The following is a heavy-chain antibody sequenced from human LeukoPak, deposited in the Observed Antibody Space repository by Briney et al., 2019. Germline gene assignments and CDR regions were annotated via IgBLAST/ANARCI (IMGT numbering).Heavy chain of an antibody. V-gene: IGHV3-30*18. CDR1: GFTFSSYG. CDR3: ANLRVGAAGTTTMKNYYYYYGMDV. CDR2: ISYDGSNK. J-gene: IGHJ6*02. D-gene: IGHD6-13*01. Sequence: GRSLRLSCAASGFTFSSYGMHWVRQAPGKGLEWVAVISYDGSNKYYADSVKGRFTISRDNSKNTLYLQMNSLRAEDTAVYYCANLRVGAAGTTTMKNYYYYYGMDVWGQGTTVTVSS.